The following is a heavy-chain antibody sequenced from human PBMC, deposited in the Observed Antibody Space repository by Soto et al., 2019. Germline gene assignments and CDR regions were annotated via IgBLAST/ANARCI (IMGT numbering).Heavy chain of an antibody. D-gene: IGHD5-18*01. CDR3: ARDPRGYSYGATDY. V-gene: IGHV3-48*02. CDR1: GFTFSSYS. J-gene: IGHJ4*02. Sequence: EVQLVESGGGLVQPGGSLRLSCAASGFTFSSYSMNWVRQAPGKGLEWVSYISSSSSTIYYADSVKGRFTISRDNAKNSLYLQMNSLRDEDTAVYYCARDPRGYSYGATDYWGQGTLVTVSS. CDR2: ISSSSSTI.